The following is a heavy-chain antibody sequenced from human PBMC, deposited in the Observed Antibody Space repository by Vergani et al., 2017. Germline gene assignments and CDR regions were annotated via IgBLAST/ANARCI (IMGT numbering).Heavy chain of an antibody. CDR3: VRVKGSNWNDHLYDI. CDR1: GYNFIGYY. V-gene: IGHV3-72*01. D-gene: IGHD1-1*01. Sequence: VQLVQSGAEVKKPGASVKVSCKATGYNFIGYYMNWVRQAPGKGLEWVGRIRNKANDYTTQYAASVKGRFTISRDDSKSYLYLQMNSLQTEDTALYYCVRVKGSNWNDHLYDIWGQGTLVTVSS. J-gene: IGHJ3*02. CDR2: IRNKANDYTT.